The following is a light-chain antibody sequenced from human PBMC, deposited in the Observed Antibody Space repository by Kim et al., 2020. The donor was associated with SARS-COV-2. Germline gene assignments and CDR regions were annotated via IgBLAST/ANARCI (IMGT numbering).Light chain of an antibody. CDR3: QVWDSSSVV. Sequence: VALGQTARITWGGNNIGSKNVHWYQQKPGQAPVLVIYRDSNRPSGIPERFSGSNSGNTATLTISRAQAGDEADYYCQVWDSSSVVFGGGTKLTVL. CDR2: RDS. CDR1: NIGSKN. V-gene: IGLV3-9*01. J-gene: IGLJ2*01.